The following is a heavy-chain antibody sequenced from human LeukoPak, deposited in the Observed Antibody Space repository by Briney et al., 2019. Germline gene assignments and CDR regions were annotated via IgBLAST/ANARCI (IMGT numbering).Heavy chain of an antibody. CDR2: ISESGGST. J-gene: IGHJ4*02. D-gene: IGHD3-22*01. CDR3: ARRYYDTSGYYSLDY. V-gene: IGHV3-23*01. Sequence: GGSLRLSCAASGFTFSNYAMSWVRQAPGKGLEWVSIISESGGSTNYADSVKGRLTISRDNSKNTLFLQMNSLRAEDTAVYYCARRYYDTSGYYSLDYWGQGTLVTVSS. CDR1: GFTFSNYA.